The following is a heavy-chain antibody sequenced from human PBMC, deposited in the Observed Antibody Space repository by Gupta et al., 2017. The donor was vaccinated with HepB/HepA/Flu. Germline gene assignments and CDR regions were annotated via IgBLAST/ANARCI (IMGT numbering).Heavy chain of an antibody. V-gene: IGHV3-49*05. CDR2: SRSKAYGGTT. CDR1: GFTFGDYA. Sequence: EVQPVDSGGGLEKPGRPLRLSCTASGFTFGDYAMHWSCQASGKGLEWVGVSRSKAYGGTTEYAASVKGRFTISRDDSKSIAYLQMNSLKTEDTAVDYWTRDGYGAYCSSTSGYPYYYYYMDVWGKGTTVTVSS. J-gene: IGHJ6*03. D-gene: IGHD2-2*01. CDR3: TRDGYGAYCSSTSGYPYYYYYMDV.